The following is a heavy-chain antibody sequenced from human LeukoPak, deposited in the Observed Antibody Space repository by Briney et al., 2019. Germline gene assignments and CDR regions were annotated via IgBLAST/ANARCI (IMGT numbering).Heavy chain of an antibody. CDR3: ASSIVVVPAAMGSFDY. CDR2: ISYDGSNK. D-gene: IGHD2-2*01. J-gene: IGHJ4*02. Sequence: GGSLRLSCAASGFTFSSYAMHWVRQAPGKGLEWVAVISYDGSNKYYADSVKGRFTISRDNSKNTLYLQMNSLRAEDTAVYYCASSIVVVPAAMGSFDYWGQGTLVTVSS. CDR1: GFTFSSYA. V-gene: IGHV3-30*04.